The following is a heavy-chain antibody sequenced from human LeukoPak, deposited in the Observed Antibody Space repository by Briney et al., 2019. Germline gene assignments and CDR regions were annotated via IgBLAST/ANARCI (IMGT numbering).Heavy chain of an antibody. D-gene: IGHD4-23*01. V-gene: IGHV3-11*04. CDR3: ASLGGNSGDNWFDP. Sequence: GGSLRLSCAASGFTFSDYYMSWIRQAPGKGLEWVSYISGSGSTIYYADSVKGRFTISRDNAKSSLYLQMNSLRAEDTAVYYCASLGGNSGDNWFDPWGQGTLVTVSS. CDR1: GFTFSDYY. CDR2: ISGSGSTI. J-gene: IGHJ5*02.